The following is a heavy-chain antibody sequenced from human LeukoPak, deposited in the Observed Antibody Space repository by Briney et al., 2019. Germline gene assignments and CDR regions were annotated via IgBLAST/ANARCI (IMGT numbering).Heavy chain of an antibody. D-gene: IGHD1-1*01. CDR2: IRYDGSNK. V-gene: IGHV3-30*02. Sequence: GGSLRLSCAASGFTFSSYGMHWVRQAPGKELEWVAFIRYDGSNKYYADSVKGRFTISRDNAKNSLFLQMNSLRIEDTGVYYCARWNLGSDYWGQGTLVTVSS. CDR1: GFTFSSYG. CDR3: ARWNLGSDY. J-gene: IGHJ4*02.